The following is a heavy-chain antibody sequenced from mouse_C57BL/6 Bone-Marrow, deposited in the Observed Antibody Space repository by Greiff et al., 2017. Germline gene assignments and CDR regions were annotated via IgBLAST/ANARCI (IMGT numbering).Heavy chain of an antibody. CDR2: IYPGSGST. CDR3: ALRGRQPYYFDY. V-gene: IGHV1-55*01. CDR1: GYTFTSYW. Sequence: QVQLKQPGAELVKPGASVKMSCKASGYTFTSYWITWVKQRPGQGLEWIGDIYPGSGSTNYNAKFKSKATLTVDTSSSTAYMQLSSLTSEDSAVYYCALRGRQPYYFDYWGQGTTLTVSS. J-gene: IGHJ2*01. D-gene: IGHD3-2*01.